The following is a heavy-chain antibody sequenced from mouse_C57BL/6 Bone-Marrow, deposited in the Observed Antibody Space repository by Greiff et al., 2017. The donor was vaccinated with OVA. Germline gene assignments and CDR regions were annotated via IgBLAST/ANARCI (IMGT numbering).Heavy chain of an antibody. Sequence: VQLQQSGAELMKPGASVKLSCKATGYTFTGYWIEWVKQRPGHGLEWIGEILPGSGSTNYNEKFKGQATFTAETTSNTAYMQLISLTTEYSAIYYWATLWGGYYAMDYWGQGTSVTVSS. CDR1: GYTFTGYW. CDR2: ILPGSGST. CDR3: ATLWGGYYAMDY. D-gene: IGHD1-1*02. J-gene: IGHJ4*01. V-gene: IGHV1-9*01.